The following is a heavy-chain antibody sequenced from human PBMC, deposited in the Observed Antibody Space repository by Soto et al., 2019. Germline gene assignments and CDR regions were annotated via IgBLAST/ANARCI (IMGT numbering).Heavy chain of an antibody. CDR1: GYTFTRFD. CDR2: INAYNGNT. D-gene: IGHD5-12*01. J-gene: IGHJ4*02. CDR3: ARVDIVATTLYYFHY. Sequence: ASVKVSCKASGYTFTRFDISWVRQANGQGLEWMGWINAYNGNTSYAQKFQGRVTMTTDTSTSTAYMELRSLRSDDTAVYYCARVDIVATTLYYFHYWGQGTLVTAPQ. V-gene: IGHV1-18*01.